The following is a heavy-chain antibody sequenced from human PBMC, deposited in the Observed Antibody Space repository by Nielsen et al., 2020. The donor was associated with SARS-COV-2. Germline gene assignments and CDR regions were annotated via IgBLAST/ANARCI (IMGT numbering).Heavy chain of an antibody. V-gene: IGHV3-30*03. CDR3: ARFDRSFDGFYPIDY. CDR1: GFTFSSYG. J-gene: IGHJ4*02. CDR2: ISYDGRDQ. D-gene: IGHD3-22*01. Sequence: GGSLRLSCVVSGFTFSSYGMHWVRQAPGKGLEWVSLISYDGRDQNYADSVKGRFTISRDNSKNILYLQMNNLKPDDTAVYYCARFDRSFDGFYPIDYWGQGTQVTVSS.